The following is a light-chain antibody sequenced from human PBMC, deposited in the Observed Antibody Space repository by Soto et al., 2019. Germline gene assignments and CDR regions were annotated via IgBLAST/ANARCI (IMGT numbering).Light chain of an antibody. CDR2: DAS. CDR3: KQRSNWPPVT. J-gene: IGKJ4*01. Sequence: EIVLTQSPATLSLSPGERATLSCRASQSINRHLAWYRQKPGQAPMLLIYDASNRATGIPARFSGSGSGTDFTLTISSLEPEDFGVYYCKQRSNWPPVTFGGGTKVDIK. CDR1: QSINRH. V-gene: IGKV3-11*01.